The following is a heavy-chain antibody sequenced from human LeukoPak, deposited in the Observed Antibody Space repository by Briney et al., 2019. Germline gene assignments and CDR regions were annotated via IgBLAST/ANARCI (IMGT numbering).Heavy chain of an antibody. CDR3: TRIQSSGWYPDL. J-gene: IGHJ2*01. Sequence: ESGPALVKPTQTLTLTCAFSGFSLTTSGMCVSWIRQPPGKALEWLARIDWDDDKYYSTSLKTRLTISKDTSKNQVVLTMTNMDPVDTATYYCTRIQSSGWYPDLWGRGTLVTVSS. CDR2: IDWDDDK. CDR1: GFSLTTSGMC. D-gene: IGHD6-19*01. V-gene: IGHV2-70*11.